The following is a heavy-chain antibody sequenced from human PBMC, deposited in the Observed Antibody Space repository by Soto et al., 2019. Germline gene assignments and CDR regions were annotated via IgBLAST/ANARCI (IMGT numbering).Heavy chain of an antibody. CDR2: ITPFSGDV. V-gene: IGHV1-45*02. CDR1: GNTFSYRY. D-gene: IGHD1-26*01. Sequence: QLQLVPSGGEVKKTGSTVTVSCKALGNTFSYRYLHWVRQAPGQALEWMGWITPFSGDVHYPRKFQARVPITTDRSINTAYMRMSSLRSEDTAMYYCAGGGAGSGPFTWEPPAHWGQGTLVTVSS. CDR3: AGGGAGSGPFTWEPPAH. J-gene: IGHJ4*02.